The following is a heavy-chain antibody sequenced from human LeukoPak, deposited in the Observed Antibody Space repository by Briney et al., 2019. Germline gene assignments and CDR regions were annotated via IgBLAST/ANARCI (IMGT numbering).Heavy chain of an antibody. CDR1: GGSISGYY. Sequence: SETLSLTCTVSGGSISGYYWSWSRQPPGKGVEWIGNLYYMRGAWYKSSLKSRVTTSVDTSRNEFSLKLSSVTAADTAVYYCARGGPADYGDSGGAFDIWGQGTMVTVSS. V-gene: IGHV4-59*12. J-gene: IGHJ3*02. CDR2: LYYMRGA. D-gene: IGHD4-17*01. CDR3: ARGGPADYGDSGGAFDI.